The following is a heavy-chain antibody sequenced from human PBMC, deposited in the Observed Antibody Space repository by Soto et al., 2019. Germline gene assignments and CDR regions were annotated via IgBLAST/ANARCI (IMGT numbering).Heavy chain of an antibody. CDR3: ATSYGSGYWAFDY. D-gene: IGHD3-10*01. CDR1: GDTFSFYS. Sequence: QVQLVQSGAEVKRPGSSVKVSCKASGDTFSFYSINWVRQAPGLGLEWMGRVNPILSLSNYAQRFQGRVTMTADKSTSTAYMVLSSLRSEDTAIYYCATSYGSGYWAFDYWGQGAQVIVSS. V-gene: IGHV1-69*02. CDR2: VNPILSLS. J-gene: IGHJ4*02.